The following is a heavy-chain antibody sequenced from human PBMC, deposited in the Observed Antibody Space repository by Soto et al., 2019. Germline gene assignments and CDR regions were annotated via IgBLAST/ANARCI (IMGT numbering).Heavy chain of an antibody. Sequence: QVQLVESGGGVVQPGRSLRLSCVASGFTFSRYGMHWVRQAPGKGLEWVAVIWNDGSKKYQADSVKGRFTISRDNSKNTLYLQMNSLRAEDTAVYYCARDRGYYDSSGNYYAVWYFDLWGRGTLVTVSS. CDR2: IWNDGSKK. V-gene: IGHV3-33*01. D-gene: IGHD3-22*01. CDR1: GFTFSRYG. J-gene: IGHJ2*01. CDR3: ARDRGYYDSSGNYYAVWYFDL.